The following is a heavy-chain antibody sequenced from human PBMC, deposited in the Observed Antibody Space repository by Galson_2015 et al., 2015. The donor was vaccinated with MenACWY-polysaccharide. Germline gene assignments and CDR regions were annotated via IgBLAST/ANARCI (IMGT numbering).Heavy chain of an antibody. Sequence: SLRLSCAASGFTFSSYAMSWVRQAPGKGLEWVSTITISASSKYYANSVKGRFTISRDNSKITLYLQMNSLRAEDTAVYYCATFRGSSSPHYSFEISGPRTLLTAPS. CDR1: GFTFSSYA. CDR2: ITISASSK. CDR3: ATFRGSSSPHYSFEI. D-gene: IGHD5-18*01. J-gene: IGHJ3*02. V-gene: IGHV3-23*01.